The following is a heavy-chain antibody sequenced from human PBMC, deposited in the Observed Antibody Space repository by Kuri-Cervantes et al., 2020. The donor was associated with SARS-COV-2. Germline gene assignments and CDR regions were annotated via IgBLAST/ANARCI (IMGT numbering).Heavy chain of an antibody. Sequence: ASVKVSCKASGYTFTGYYMHWVRQAPGQGLEWMGWINPNSGSTNYAQKFQGWVTMTRDTSISTVYMELSRLRSDDTAVYYCARSTPLRRLVVNSQGGAFDIWGQGTMVTVSS. CDR3: ARSTPLRRLVVNSQGGAFDI. D-gene: IGHD3-22*01. J-gene: IGHJ3*02. CDR2: INPNSGST. V-gene: IGHV1-2*04. CDR1: GYTFTGYY.